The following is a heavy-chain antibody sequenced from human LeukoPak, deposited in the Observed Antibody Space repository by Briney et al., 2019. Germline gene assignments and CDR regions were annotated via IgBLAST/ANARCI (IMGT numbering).Heavy chain of an antibody. Sequence: PGGSLRLSCTASGFTFSGYAMHWVRQAPGKGLEWVAVISYDENKTYHTDSVKGRFTISGDNSKNTLYLQMNSLRTEDTAVYYCARESPLEWLRFVAFDIWGQGTMVTVSS. CDR3: ARESPLEWLRFVAFDI. V-gene: IGHV3-30-3*01. J-gene: IGHJ3*02. CDR2: ISYDENKT. D-gene: IGHD5-12*01. CDR1: GFTFSGYA.